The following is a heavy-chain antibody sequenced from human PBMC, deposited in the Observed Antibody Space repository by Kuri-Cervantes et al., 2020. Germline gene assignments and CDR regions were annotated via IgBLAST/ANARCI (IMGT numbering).Heavy chain of an antibody. J-gene: IGHJ6*02. D-gene: IGHD3-3*01. Sequence: GESLKISCAAPGFTFSSYGMHWVRQAPGKGLEWVAVISYDGSNKYYADSVKGRFTISRDNSKNTLYLQMNSLRAEDTAVYYCAKDPNYDFWSGYWHIYYYYGMDVWGQGTTVTVSS. CDR3: AKDPNYDFWSGYWHIYYYYGMDV. CDR1: GFTFSSYG. CDR2: ISYDGSNK. V-gene: IGHV3-30*18.